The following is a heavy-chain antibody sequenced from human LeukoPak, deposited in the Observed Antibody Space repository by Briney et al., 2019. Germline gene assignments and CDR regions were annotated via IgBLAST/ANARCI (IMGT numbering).Heavy chain of an antibody. Sequence: ASVKVSCKASGYTFTSYSLNWVRQSPGQRLEWMGIINPSGGTTNYAQKFQGRITMTRDTSTSTVYMELSSLRSEDTAVYYCARELISGDWTWDIWGQGTMVTVSS. V-gene: IGHV1-46*01. CDR3: ARELISGDWTWDI. CDR1: GYTFTSYS. J-gene: IGHJ3*02. D-gene: IGHD2-21*02. CDR2: INPSGGTT.